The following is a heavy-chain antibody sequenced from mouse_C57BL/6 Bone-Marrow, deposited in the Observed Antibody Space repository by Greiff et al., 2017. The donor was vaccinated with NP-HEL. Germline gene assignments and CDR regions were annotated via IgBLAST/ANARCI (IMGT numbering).Heavy chain of an antibody. CDR3: ARWSSNMDY. Sequence: VQLQQSGPELVKPGASVKISCKASGYAFSSSWMNWVKQRPGKGLEWIGRIYPGDGDTNYNGKFKGKATLTADKSSSTAYIQLSSLTSEDSAVYFCARWSSNMDYWGQGTSVTVSS. CDR2: IYPGDGDT. CDR1: GYAFSSSW. V-gene: IGHV1-82*01. J-gene: IGHJ4*01. D-gene: IGHD1-1*01.